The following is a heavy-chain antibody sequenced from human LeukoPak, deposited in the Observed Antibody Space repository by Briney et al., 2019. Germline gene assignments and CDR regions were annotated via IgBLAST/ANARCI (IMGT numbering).Heavy chain of an antibody. Sequence: GGSLRLSCAASGFTVSSNYMSWVRQAPGKGLEWVSVIYSGGSTYYADSVKGRFTISRHNSKNTLYLQMNSLRAEDKAVYYCARVRFGGFGESGPYDFDYWGQGTLVTASS. V-gene: IGHV3-53*04. CDR3: ARVRFGGFGESGPYDFDY. D-gene: IGHD3-10*01. J-gene: IGHJ4*02. CDR1: GFTVSSNY. CDR2: IYSGGST.